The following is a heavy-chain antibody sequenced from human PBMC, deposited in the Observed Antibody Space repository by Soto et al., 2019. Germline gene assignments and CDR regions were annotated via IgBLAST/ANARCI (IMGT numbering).Heavy chain of an antibody. CDR1: GYTFISYG. Sequence: ASVKVSCKASGYTFISYGISWVRQAPGQGLEWMGWISAYNGNTNYAEKLQGRVTMTTDTSTSTAYMELRSLRSDDTAVYYCGGGWFGEFVHSFNYWAKGPLVTVS. V-gene: IGHV1-18*01. J-gene: IGHJ4*02. D-gene: IGHD3-10*01. CDR3: GGGWFGEFVHSFNY. CDR2: ISAYNGNT.